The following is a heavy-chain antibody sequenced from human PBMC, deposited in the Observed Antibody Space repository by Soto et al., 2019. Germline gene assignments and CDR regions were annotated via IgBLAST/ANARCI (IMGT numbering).Heavy chain of an antibody. CDR2: ISWNSGSI. CDR3: ARDNWNTV. J-gene: IGHJ3*01. CDR1: GCTFDDYA. V-gene: IGHV3-9*01. D-gene: IGHD1-1*01. Sequence: GGSLRLSCAASGCTFDDYAMHWVRQAPGKGLEWVSGISWNSGSIGYADSVKGRFTISRDNAKNTVYLQMNSLRAEDTAVYYCARDNWNTVWGQGTMVTV.